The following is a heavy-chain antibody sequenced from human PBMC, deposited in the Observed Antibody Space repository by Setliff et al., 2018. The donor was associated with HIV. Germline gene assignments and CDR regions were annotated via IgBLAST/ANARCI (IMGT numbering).Heavy chain of an antibody. Sequence: SETLSLTCTVTDDSISRSSYYWAWIRQSPGKGLEWIGRLYISGSTNYNPSLKSRVTISVDASKKQFSLNLSSVTAADTAVYYCARSLRYFDWSLHYWGQGMLVTVSS. J-gene: IGHJ4*02. D-gene: IGHD3-9*01. CDR1: DDSISRSSYY. CDR2: LYISGST. V-gene: IGHV4-39*01. CDR3: ARSLRYFDWSLHY.